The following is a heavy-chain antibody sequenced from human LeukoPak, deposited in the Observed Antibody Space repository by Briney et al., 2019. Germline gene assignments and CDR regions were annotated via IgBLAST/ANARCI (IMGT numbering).Heavy chain of an antibody. D-gene: IGHD2-15*01. CDR1: GGSISSGGYY. Sequence: SETLSLTCTVSGGSISSGGYYWSWIRQHPGKGLEWIGYIYYSGSTYYNPSLKSRVTISVDTSKNQFSLKLSSVTAADTAVYYCARVGESYCSGGSCYSGLFDYWGQGTLVTVS. J-gene: IGHJ4*02. CDR3: ARVGESYCSGGSCYSGLFDY. CDR2: IYYSGST. V-gene: IGHV4-31*03.